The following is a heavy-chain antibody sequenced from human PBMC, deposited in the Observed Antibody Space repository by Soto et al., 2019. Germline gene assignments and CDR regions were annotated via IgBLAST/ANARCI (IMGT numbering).Heavy chain of an antibody. CDR2: ISYDGSNK. CDR3: AMTTVTNYYYYYGMDV. D-gene: IGHD4-4*01. J-gene: IGHJ6*02. CDR1: GFTFSSYG. V-gene: IGHV3-30*03. Sequence: GGSLRLSCAASGFTFSSYGMHWVRQAPGKGLEWVAVISYDGSNKYYADSVKGRFTISRDNSKNTLYLQMNSLRAEDTAVYYCAMTTVTNYYYYYGMDVWGQGTTVTVSS.